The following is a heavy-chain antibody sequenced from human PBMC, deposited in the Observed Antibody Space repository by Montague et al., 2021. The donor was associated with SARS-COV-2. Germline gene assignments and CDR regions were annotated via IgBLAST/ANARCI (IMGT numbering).Heavy chain of an antibody. D-gene: IGHD6-19*01. CDR2: IYYSGST. Sequence: SESLSLTCTVSGRSISSYYWSWIRQPPGKGLEWIGYIYYSGSTNYNPSLKSRVTISVDTSKNQFSLKLSSVTAADTAVYYCARGSGWMGNAFDIWAKGQWSPSLQ. CDR3: ARGSGWMGNAFDI. J-gene: IGHJ3*02. CDR1: GRSISSYY. V-gene: IGHV4-59*01.